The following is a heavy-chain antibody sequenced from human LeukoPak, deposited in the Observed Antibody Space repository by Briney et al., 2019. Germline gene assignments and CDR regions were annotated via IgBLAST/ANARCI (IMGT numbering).Heavy chain of an antibody. CDR3: AREHSSSSGSVSDF. D-gene: IGHD6-6*01. J-gene: IGHJ4*02. V-gene: IGHV3-48*02. CDR2: ISSSSSTI. CDR1: GFTFSSYN. Sequence: GGSLRLSCTASGFTFSSYNMNWVRQAPGKGLEWVSCISSSSSTIYYAYSVKGRFTISRDNAKNSLYVQMNSLRDEDTAVYYCAREHSSSSGSVSDFWGQGTLVTVSS.